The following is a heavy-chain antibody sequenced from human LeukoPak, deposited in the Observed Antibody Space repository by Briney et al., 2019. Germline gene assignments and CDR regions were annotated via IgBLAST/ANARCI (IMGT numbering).Heavy chain of an antibody. V-gene: IGHV4-39*01. CDR2: IYYSGNT. CDR1: GGSFSTYY. CDR3: ARLPGY. J-gene: IGHJ4*02. Sequence: KASETLSLTCVVYGGSFSTYYWSWIRQPPGKGLEWIGSIYYSGNTYYNPSLKSRVTISVDTSKNQFSLKLTSVTAADTAVYYCARLPGYWGQGTLVTVSS.